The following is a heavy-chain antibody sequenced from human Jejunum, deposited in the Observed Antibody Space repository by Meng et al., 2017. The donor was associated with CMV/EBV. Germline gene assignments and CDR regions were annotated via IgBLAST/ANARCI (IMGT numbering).Heavy chain of an antibody. Sequence: VRRGQSGAGVKKPGSSGKVSCKASGGTFSSYAISWVRQAPGQGLEWMGGIIPILGIANYAQKFQGRVTITADKSTSTAYMELSSLRSEDTAVYYCAREGPGGMATTPYFDYWGQGTLVTVSS. CDR3: AREGPGGMATTPYFDY. J-gene: IGHJ4*02. CDR2: IIPILGIA. CDR1: GGTFSSYA. V-gene: IGHV1-69*10. D-gene: IGHD5-24*01.